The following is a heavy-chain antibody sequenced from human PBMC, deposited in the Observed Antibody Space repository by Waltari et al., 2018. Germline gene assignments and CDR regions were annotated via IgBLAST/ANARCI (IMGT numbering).Heavy chain of an antibody. V-gene: IGHV4-59*11. D-gene: IGHD6-19*01. Sequence: VQLQESGPGLVKPSETLSLTCTVSGGSLSSHYWGWIRQTPGKGLKYIGHIHHNGNFNYNPSLKSRVSMSLDTSKNQFSLKLTSVTDADTAMYFCTRDSRTGWQFEYWGQGTLVTVSS. CDR1: GGSLSSHY. J-gene: IGHJ4*02. CDR3: TRDSRTGWQFEY. CDR2: IHHNGNF.